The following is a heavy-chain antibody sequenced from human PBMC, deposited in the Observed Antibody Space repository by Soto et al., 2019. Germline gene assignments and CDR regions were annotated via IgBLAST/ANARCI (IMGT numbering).Heavy chain of an antibody. CDR1: GGTFSSYA. J-gene: IGHJ4*02. CDR3: ASRLTPLGDYGLLPHDD. D-gene: IGHD4-17*01. CDR2: IIPIFGTA. Sequence: QVQLVQSGAEVKKPGSSVKVSCKASGGTFSSYAISWVRQAPGQGLEWMGGIIPIFGTANYAQKFQGRVTITADESTSTAYMELSSLRSEDTAVYYCASRLTPLGDYGLLPHDDWGQGTLVTVSS. V-gene: IGHV1-69*12.